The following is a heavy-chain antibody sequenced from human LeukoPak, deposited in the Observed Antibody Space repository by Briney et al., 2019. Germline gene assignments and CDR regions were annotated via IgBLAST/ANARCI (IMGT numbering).Heavy chain of an antibody. J-gene: IGHJ5*02. CDR1: GGSFNNYA. D-gene: IGHD1/OR15-1a*01. Sequence: SVKVSCKASGGSFNNYAISWVRQAPGQGLEWMGRIIPIFGIANSAQKFQGRVTITADKSTNTAYMELSSLRSEDTAVYYCARDALYNWNMEWFDPWGQGTLVTVSS. V-gene: IGHV1-69*04. CDR2: IIPIFGIA. CDR3: ARDALYNWNMEWFDP.